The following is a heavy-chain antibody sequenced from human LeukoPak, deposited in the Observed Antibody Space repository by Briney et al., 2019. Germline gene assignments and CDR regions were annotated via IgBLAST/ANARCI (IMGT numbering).Heavy chain of an antibody. CDR3: AREPYYDSSGYCLDY. CDR2: INTDGSST. Sequence: PGGSLRLSCAASGLIFSSYWMHWVRHAPGKGLAWVSRINTDGSSTSYADSVKGRFTISRDNAKNTLYLQMNSLRAEDTAVYYCAREPYYDSSGYCLDYWGQGTLVTVSS. V-gene: IGHV3-74*01. CDR1: GLIFSSYW. J-gene: IGHJ4*02. D-gene: IGHD3-22*01.